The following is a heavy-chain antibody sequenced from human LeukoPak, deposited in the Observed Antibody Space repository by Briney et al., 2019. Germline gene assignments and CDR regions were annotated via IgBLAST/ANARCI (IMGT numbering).Heavy chain of an antibody. V-gene: IGHV3-7*03. J-gene: IGHJ5*02. D-gene: IGHD3-3*01. Sequence: GGSLRLSCAASGFTFSSYWMSWVRQAPGKGLEWVANIKQDGSEKYYVDSVKGRFTISRDNAKNSLYLQMNSLRAEDTAVYYCARGFSYDFWSGYSVFGPWGQGTLVTVPS. CDR3: ARGFSYDFWSGYSVFGP. CDR2: IKQDGSEK. CDR1: GFTFSSYW.